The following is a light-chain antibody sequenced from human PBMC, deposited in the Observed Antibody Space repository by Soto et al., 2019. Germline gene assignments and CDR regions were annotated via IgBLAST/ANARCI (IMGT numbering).Light chain of an antibody. CDR2: EVS. CDR1: SSGVGSYNR. Sequence: QSVLTQPPSVSGFPGQSVTISCTGTSSGVGSYNRVSWYQQPPGTAPKLMIYEVSNRPSGVPDRFSGSKSGNTASLTISGLQAEDEADYYCSLYTSSSTFGVFGGGTKLTVL. J-gene: IGLJ2*01. CDR3: SLYTSSSTFGV. V-gene: IGLV2-18*01.